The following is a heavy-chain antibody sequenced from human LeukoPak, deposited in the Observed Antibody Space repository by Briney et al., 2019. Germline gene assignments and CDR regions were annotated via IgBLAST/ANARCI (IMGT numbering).Heavy chain of an antibody. J-gene: IGHJ4*02. D-gene: IGHD2-15*01. CDR2: IKSKTNGGTT. CDR1: GFTFNNAW. CDR3: TTCLLAYSFDY. Sequence: PGGSLRLSCAASGFTFNNAWMSWVRQAPGKGLEWVGRIKSKTNGGTTDYAAPVKGGFTISRDDSKNTLYLQMNSLKTEDTAVYYCTTCLLAYSFDYWGQGTLVTVSS. V-gene: IGHV3-15*01.